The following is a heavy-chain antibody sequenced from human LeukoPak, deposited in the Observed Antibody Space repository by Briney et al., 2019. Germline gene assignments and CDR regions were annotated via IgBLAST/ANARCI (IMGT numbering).Heavy chain of an antibody. J-gene: IGHJ4*02. CDR1: GFIFSSYR. D-gene: IGHD3-22*01. CDR3: VRDWGY. V-gene: IGHV3-21*01. CDR2: ITNTSSYI. Sequence: PGGSLRLSCAASGFIFSSYRMSWVRQAPGRGLEWVSSITNTSSYIYYAASVKGLLTISRDNAENSLFLQMNSLRAEDTAVYYCVRDWGYWGQGTLVSVSS.